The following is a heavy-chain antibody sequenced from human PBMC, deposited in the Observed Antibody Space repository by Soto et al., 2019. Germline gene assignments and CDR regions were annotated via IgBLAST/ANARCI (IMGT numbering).Heavy chain of an antibody. D-gene: IGHD2-2*01. V-gene: IGHV4-38-2*01. Sequence: SETLSLTCAVSGFSISSDSYWGWMRQSPGKGLEWIGTLSHSGRTFYNPSLKSRVTISADTTKNQFSLSLTSVTAADTAVYYCGHLKTDTEVTPAPPLFDSWGQGTLVTISS. CDR3: GHLKTDTEVTPAPPLFDS. CDR1: GFSISSDSY. J-gene: IGHJ4*02. CDR2: LSHSGRT.